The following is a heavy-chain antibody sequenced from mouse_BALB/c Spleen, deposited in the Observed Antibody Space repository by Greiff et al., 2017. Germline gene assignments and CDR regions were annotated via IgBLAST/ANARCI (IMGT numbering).Heavy chain of an antibody. Sequence: VQLKQSGAELVKPGASVKLSCTASGFNIKDTYMHWVKQRPEQGLEWIGRIDPANGNTKYDPKFQGKATITADPSSNTAYLQLSSLTSEDTAVYYCAPIYYDYDDGRFDYWGQGTTLTVSS. J-gene: IGHJ2*01. D-gene: IGHD2-4*01. CDR3: APIYYDYDDGRFDY. CDR1: GFNIKDTY. CDR2: IDPANGNT. V-gene: IGHV14-3*02.